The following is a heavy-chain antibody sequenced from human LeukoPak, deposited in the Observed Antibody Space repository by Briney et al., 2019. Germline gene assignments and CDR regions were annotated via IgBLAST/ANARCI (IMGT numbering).Heavy chain of an antibody. CDR1: GFSLSNYW. CDR2: ISPDGSQT. CDR3: ARDQYDTWSRRGNFDS. J-gene: IGHJ4*02. V-gene: IGHV3-74*01. Sequence: GGSLRLSCAASGFSLSNYWMHWVRQAPGKGLMWVSQISPDGSQTFYADSVKGRFTISRDNTKNSLYLQMNSLRAEDTAVFYCARDQYDTWSRRGNFDSWGQGTLVIVSS. D-gene: IGHD3-3*01.